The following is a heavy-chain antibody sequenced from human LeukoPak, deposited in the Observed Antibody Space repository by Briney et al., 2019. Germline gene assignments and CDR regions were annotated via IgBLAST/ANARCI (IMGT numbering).Heavy chain of an antibody. V-gene: IGHV1-69*01. Sequence: SVKVSCKASGGTFISYAISWVRQAPGQGLEWMGGIIPIFGTANYAQKFQGRVTITADESTSTAYMELSSLRSEDTAVYYCARGESNMIVVSGVDYWGQGTLVTVSS. CDR3: ARGESNMIVVSGVDY. D-gene: IGHD3-22*01. CDR2: IIPIFGTA. J-gene: IGHJ4*02. CDR1: GGTFISYA.